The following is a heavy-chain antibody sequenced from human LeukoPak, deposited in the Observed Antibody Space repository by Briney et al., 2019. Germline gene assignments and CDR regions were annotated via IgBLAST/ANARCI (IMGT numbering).Heavy chain of an antibody. CDR2: TYYSGST. CDR3: ARLSPLNYYDSSGYYETRDY. CDR1: GGSISSSSYY. V-gene: IGHV4-39*01. Sequence: SETLSLTCTVSGGSISSSSYYWGWIRQPPRKGLEWIGSTYYSGSTYYNPSLKSRVTISVDTSKNQFSLKLSSVTAADTAVYYCARLSPLNYYDSSGYYETRDYWGQGTLVTVSS. J-gene: IGHJ4*02. D-gene: IGHD3-22*01.